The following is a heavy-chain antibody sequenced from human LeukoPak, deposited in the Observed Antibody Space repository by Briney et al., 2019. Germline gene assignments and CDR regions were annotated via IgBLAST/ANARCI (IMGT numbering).Heavy chain of an antibody. J-gene: IGHJ1*01. V-gene: IGHV3-23*01. CDR3: AKEYSSGWSWEDFQH. CDR1: GFTFSSYA. D-gene: IGHD6-19*01. Sequence: GGSLRLSCAASGFTFSSYAMSWVRQAPGKGVEWVSAISGSGGSTYYADSVKGRFTISRDNSKNTLYLQMNSLRAEDTAVYYCAKEYSSGWSWEDFQHWGQGTLVTVSS. CDR2: ISGSGGST.